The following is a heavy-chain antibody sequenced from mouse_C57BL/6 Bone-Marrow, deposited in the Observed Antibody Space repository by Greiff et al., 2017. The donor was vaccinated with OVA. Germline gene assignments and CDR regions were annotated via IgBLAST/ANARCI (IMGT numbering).Heavy chain of an antibody. CDR1: GFTFNTYA. CDR2: IRSKSSNYAT. Sequence: EVQLVESGGGLVQPKGSLKLSCAASGFTFNTYAMHWVRQAPGKGLEWVARIRSKSSNYATYYADSVKDRFTISRDDSQSMLYLQMNNLKTEDTAMYDCVREENYYGSSLFDYWGQGTTLTVSS. J-gene: IGHJ2*01. CDR3: VREENYYGSSLFDY. D-gene: IGHD1-1*01. V-gene: IGHV10-3*01.